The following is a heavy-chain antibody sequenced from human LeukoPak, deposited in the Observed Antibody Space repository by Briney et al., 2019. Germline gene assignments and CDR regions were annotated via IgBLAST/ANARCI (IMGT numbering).Heavy chain of an antibody. CDR3: AREPTSMGSDY. CDR2: LSSSSSYI. D-gene: IGHD5-18*01. Sequence: KPGRSLRLSCAASGFTFSTYSMTWVRQAPGKGLEWVSSLSSSSSYIYYADSVKGRFTISRDNARNSLYLQMNSLRADDAAVYYCAREPTSMGSDYWGQGTLVTVSS. V-gene: IGHV3-21*01. J-gene: IGHJ4*02. CDR1: GFTFSTYS.